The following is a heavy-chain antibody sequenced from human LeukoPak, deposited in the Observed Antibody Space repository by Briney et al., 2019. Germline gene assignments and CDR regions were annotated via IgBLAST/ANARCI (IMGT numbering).Heavy chain of an antibody. D-gene: IGHD3-3*01. V-gene: IGHV1-2*02. CDR2: INPNSGGT. J-gene: IGHJ4*02. CDR1: GYTFTSYY. CDR3: ARGPITIFGVVTHFDY. Sequence: ASVKVSCKASGYTFTSYYMHWVRQAPGQGLEWMGWINPNSGGTNYAQKFQGRVTMTRDTSISTAYMELSRLRSDDTAVYYCARGPITIFGVVTHFDYWGQGTLVTVSS.